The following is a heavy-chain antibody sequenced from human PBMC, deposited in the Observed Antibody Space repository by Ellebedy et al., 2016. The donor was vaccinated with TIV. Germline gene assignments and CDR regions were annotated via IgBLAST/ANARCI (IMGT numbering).Heavy chain of an antibody. CDR3: ARPFGGNSVFFTSMVLRAFDI. D-gene: IGHD4-23*01. CDR2: IYYSGCT. J-gene: IGHJ3*02. CDR1: GGSISSGDYY. V-gene: IGHV4-30-4*01. Sequence: MPSETLSLTCTVSGGSISSGDYYWSWFRQPPGKGLEWIGSIYYSGCTTYNSSLKIRVTISVDKSKNQLSLKLTSVTAADTAVYYCARPFGGNSVFFTSMVLRAFDIWGQGTMVTVSS.